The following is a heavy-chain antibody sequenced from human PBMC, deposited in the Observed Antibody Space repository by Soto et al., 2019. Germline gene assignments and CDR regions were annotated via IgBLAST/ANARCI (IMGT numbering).Heavy chain of an antibody. J-gene: IGHJ6*02. Sequence: SETLSLTCAVYGGSFSGYYWSWIRQPPGKGLEWIGEINHSGSTNYNPSLKSRVTISVDTSKNQFSLKLSSVTAADTAVYYCARVRAVYDYFWGIYLYSWNGMDVWGQGTTLTVSS. V-gene: IGHV4-34*01. CDR1: GGSFSGYY. D-gene: IGHD3-16*02. CDR3: ARVRAVYDYFWGIYLYSWNGMDV. CDR2: INHSGST.